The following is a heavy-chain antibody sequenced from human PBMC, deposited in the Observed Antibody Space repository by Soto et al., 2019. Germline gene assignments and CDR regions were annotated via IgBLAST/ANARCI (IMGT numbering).Heavy chain of an antibody. CDR1: GYTFTSYG. V-gene: IGHV1-18*01. Sequence: ASVKVSCKASGYTFTSYGISWVRQAPGQGLEWMGWISAHNGNKKYAQKLQGRVTMTTDTSTSTAYMELRSLRSDVTAVYYCAREPNYFDYWGQGTLVTVAS. CDR3: AREPNYFDY. CDR2: ISAHNGNK. J-gene: IGHJ4*02.